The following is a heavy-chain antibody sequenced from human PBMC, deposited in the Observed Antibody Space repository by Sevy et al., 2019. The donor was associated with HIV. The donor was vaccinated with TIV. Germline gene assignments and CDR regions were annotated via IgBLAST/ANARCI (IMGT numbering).Heavy chain of an antibody. J-gene: IGHJ6*02. CDR1: GFTFSSYA. CDR3: ARDGLGGFAQTLDV. Sequence: SLKISCAASGFTFSSYAMLWVRQAPGKGLDWVALISYDGSNKYYADSVKGRFTISRDNAKNTLYLEMNSLRPEDTAVYYCARDGLGGFAQTLDVWGQGTTVTVSS. D-gene: IGHD3-16*01. CDR2: ISYDGSNK. V-gene: IGHV3-30*04.